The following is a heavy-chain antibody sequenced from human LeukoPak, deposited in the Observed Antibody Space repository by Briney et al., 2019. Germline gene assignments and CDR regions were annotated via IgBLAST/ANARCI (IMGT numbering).Heavy chain of an antibody. CDR3: ARNVVVGDTDYFDY. CDR1: GLTVSTNY. CDR2: TYSGGST. V-gene: IGHV3-66*01. D-gene: IGHD2-15*01. J-gene: IGHJ4*02. Sequence: GGSLRLSCAASGLTVSTNYMSWVRQAPGKGLEWVSVTYSGGSTYYPDSVKGRFTMSRDNSKNTLSLQMNSLRGEDTAVYYCARNVVVGDTDYFDYWGQGTLVTVSS.